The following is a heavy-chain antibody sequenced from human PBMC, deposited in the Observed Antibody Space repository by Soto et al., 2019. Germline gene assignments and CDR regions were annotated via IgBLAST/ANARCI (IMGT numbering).Heavy chain of an antibody. CDR3: AKDYGSSRYFFDY. D-gene: IGHD6-19*01. J-gene: IGHJ4*02. CDR2: VSGTGANT. V-gene: IGHV3-23*01. CDR1: GFNFNYFA. Sequence: PGGSLRLSCAASGFNFNYFAMSWVRQAPGKGLEWVSTVSGTGANTYYADSVKGRFTISRDNSKNTLYMQINSLRAEDTAVYYCAKDYGSSRYFFDYWGQGTLVTVPQ.